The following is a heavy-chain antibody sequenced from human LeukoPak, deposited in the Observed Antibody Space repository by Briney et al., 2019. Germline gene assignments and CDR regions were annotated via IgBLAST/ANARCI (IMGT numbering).Heavy chain of an antibody. D-gene: IGHD3-22*01. J-gene: IGHJ4*02. CDR1: GGSFSGDY. CDR2: INHSGST. Sequence: SETLSLTCAVYGGSFSGDYWSWIRQPPGKGLEWIGEINHSGSTNYNPSLKSRVTISVDTSKNQFSLKLSSVTAADTAVYYCARRRKHYDSSGYYFDYWGQGTLVTVSS. CDR3: ARRRKHYDSSGYYFDY. V-gene: IGHV4-34*01.